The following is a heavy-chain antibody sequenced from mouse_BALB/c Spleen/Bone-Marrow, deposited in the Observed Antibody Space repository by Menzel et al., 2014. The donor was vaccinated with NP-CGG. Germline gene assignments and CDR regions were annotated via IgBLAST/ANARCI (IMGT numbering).Heavy chain of an antibody. J-gene: IGHJ3*01. V-gene: IGHV5-9-2*01. CDR2: ISGGGGYT. CDR3: ARHAYYDQTEVSFVY. D-gene: IGHD2-4*01. Sequence: EVKLMESGGGLVKSGGSLKLSCAASGFTFSIYGMSWVRQTPEKRLEWVATISGGGGYTFYPDSVKGRFTTPRDNAKNNLYLQLSSLRSGDTAVYYCARHAYYDQTEVSFVYWGQGTLVTVSA. CDR1: GFTFSIYG.